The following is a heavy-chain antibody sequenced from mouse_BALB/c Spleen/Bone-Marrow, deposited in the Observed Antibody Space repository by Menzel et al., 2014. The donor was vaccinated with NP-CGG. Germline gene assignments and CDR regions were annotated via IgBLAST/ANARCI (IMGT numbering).Heavy chain of an antibody. CDR3: VTSTYFDV. Sequence: EVMLVESGGGLVQPKGSLKRSCAASGFTFNTYAMNWVRQAPGKGLEWVVRIRSKSNNYPTYYADSVKDRFTISRDESQIMLYLQMNNLKTEDTGMYYCVTSTYFDVWGAGTTVTVSS. D-gene: IGHD6-1*01. CDR1: GFTFNTYA. CDR2: IRSKSNNYPT. J-gene: IGHJ1*01. V-gene: IGHV10-1*02.